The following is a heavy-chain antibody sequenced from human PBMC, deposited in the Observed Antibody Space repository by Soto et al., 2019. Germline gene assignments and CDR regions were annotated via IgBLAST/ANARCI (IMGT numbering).Heavy chain of an antibody. J-gene: IGHJ4*02. CDR2: ISYDGSNK. CDR3: AKTPHPYQPLLYGNYFDY. Sequence: GGSLRLSCVASGFTFSSYGMHWVRQAPGKGLEWVAVISYDGSNKYYADSVKGRFTISRDNSKNTLYLQMNSLRAEDTAVYYCAKTPHPYQPLLYGNYFDYWGQGTLVTVSS. D-gene: IGHD2-2*02. V-gene: IGHV3-30*18. CDR1: GFTFSSYG.